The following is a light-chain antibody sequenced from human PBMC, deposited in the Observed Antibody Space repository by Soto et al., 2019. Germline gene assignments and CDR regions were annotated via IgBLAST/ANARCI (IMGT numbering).Light chain of an antibody. CDR1: SSDVGGYNY. J-gene: IGLJ1*01. V-gene: IGLV2-14*01. CDR3: RSYTTSNTRQIV. CDR2: DVS. Sequence: QSVLTQPASVSGSPGQSITISCTGTSSDVGGYNYVSWYQQHPGKAPKFMIYDVSNRPSGVSNRFSGSKSGNTASLTISGLQAEDEAVYYCRSYTTSNTRQIVFGRGTKVTAL.